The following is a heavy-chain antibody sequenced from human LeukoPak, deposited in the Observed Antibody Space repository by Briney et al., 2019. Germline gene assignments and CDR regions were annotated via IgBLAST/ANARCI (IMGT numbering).Heavy chain of an antibody. CDR3: ARNSFSSWFDP. J-gene: IGHJ5*02. CDR2: IYTSGST. V-gene: IGHV4-4*09. CDR1: GASISSYY. D-gene: IGHD3-3*02. Sequence: KPSETLSLTCTVAGASISSYYWSWVRQPPGKGLEWIAYIYTSGSTNYHPSLKSRVTISVDTSKTQFSLTLSSVTAADTAVYYCARNSFSSWFDPWGQGTLVTVSP.